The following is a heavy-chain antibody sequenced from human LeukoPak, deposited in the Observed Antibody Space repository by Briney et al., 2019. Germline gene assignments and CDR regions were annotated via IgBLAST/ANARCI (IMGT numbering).Heavy chain of an antibody. CDR3: ARVSNRYFDY. Sequence: GESLKISCKASGYSFTSYWIGWVRQMPGKGLEWMGIIYPGDSDTRYSPSFQGQVTISADKSISTAYLRRSSLKASDIAMYYCARVSNRYFDYWGQGTLATVSS. CDR1: GYSFTSYW. CDR2: IYPGDSDT. D-gene: IGHD1-14*01. J-gene: IGHJ4*02. V-gene: IGHV5-51*01.